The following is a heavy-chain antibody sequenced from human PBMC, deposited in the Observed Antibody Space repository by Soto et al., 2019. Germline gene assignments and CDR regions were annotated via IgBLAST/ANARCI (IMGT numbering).Heavy chain of an antibody. CDR1: GFTFSSYS. CDR2: ISSSSGTI. CDR3: ASNFDYVWGSFAY. Sequence: GGSLRLSCAASGFTFSSYSVNWVRQAPGKGLEWVSYISSSSGTIYYADSVKGRFTISRDNARNSLYLQMNSLTDEDTAVYYCASNFDYVWGSFAYWGQGTLVTVSS. V-gene: IGHV3-48*02. J-gene: IGHJ4*02. D-gene: IGHD3-16*01.